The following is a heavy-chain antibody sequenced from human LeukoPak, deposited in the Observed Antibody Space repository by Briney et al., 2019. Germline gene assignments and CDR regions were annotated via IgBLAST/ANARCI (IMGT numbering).Heavy chain of an antibody. V-gene: IGHV3-30*02. J-gene: IGHJ4*02. D-gene: IGHD3-10*01. CDR2: IRYDGSNK. Sequence: GGSLRLSCAASGFTFSNYGMHWVRQAPGKGLEWVAFIRYDGSNKYYADSVKGRFTISRDNSKNTLYLQMNSLRAEDTAVYYCAKARGSGSYSYYFDYWGQGTLVTVSS. CDR1: GFTFSNYG. CDR3: AKARGSGSYSYYFDY.